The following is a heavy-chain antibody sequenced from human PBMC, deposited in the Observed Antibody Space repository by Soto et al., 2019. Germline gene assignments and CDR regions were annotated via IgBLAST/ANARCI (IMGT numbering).Heavy chain of an antibody. Sequence: SGTLALTCTVSGGSISSGGYYWSWIRQHPGKGLEWIGYIYYSGSTYYNPSLKSRVTISVDTSKNQFSLKLSSVTAADTAVYYCARDSLAYRDLPGFWAYRGQAPLVCVSS. D-gene: IGHD4-17*01. CDR2: IYYSGST. CDR3: ARDSLAYRDLPGFWAY. CDR1: GGSISSGGYY. J-gene: IGHJ4*02. V-gene: IGHV4-31*03.